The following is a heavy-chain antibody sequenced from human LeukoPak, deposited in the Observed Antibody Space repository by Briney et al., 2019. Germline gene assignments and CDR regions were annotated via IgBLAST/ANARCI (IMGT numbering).Heavy chain of an antibody. CDR1: GGSFSGYY. J-gene: IGHJ4*02. V-gene: IGHV4-34*01. CDR2: INHSGST. D-gene: IGHD3-22*01. Sequence: SETLSLTCAVYGGSFSGYYRSWIRQPPGKGLDWIGEINHSGSTNYNPSLKSRVTISVDTSKNQFSLKLSSVTAADTAVYYCASGTYDSSGYYPPFDYWGQGTLVTVSS. CDR3: ASGTYDSSGYYPPFDY.